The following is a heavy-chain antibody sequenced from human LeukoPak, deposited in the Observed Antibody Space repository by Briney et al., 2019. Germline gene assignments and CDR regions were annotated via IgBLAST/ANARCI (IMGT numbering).Heavy chain of an antibody. CDR1: GFTFSDYY. CDR2: ISSSGTSI. V-gene: IGHV3-11*01. Sequence: GGSLRLSCAASGFTFSDYYMSWIRQAPGKGLEWVSYISSSGTSIYYADSVKGRFTISRDNAKNSLYLQMNSLRVEDTAVYYCARRSPAAAWFDPWGQGTLVTDSS. J-gene: IGHJ5*02. D-gene: IGHD6-13*01. CDR3: ARRSPAAAWFDP.